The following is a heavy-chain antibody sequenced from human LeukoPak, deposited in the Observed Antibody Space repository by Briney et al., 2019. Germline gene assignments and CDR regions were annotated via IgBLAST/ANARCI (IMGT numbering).Heavy chain of an antibody. CDR2: IKSKTDGGTT. Sequence: PGGSLRLSCAASGFTFDDYGMSWVRQAPGKGLEWVGRIKSKTDGGTTDYAAPVKGRFTISRDDSKNTLYLQMNSLKTEDTAVYYCTTSPNYYDSSGHFDYWGQGTLVTVSS. J-gene: IGHJ4*02. CDR3: TTSPNYYDSSGHFDY. CDR1: GFTFDDYG. V-gene: IGHV3-15*01. D-gene: IGHD3-22*01.